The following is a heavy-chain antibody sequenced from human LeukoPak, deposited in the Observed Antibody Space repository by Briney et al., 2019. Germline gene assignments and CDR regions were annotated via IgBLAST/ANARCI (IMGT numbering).Heavy chain of an antibody. J-gene: IGHJ4*02. CDR3: ARHARHFDSLDC. CDR2: IYATGST. V-gene: IGHV4-61*02. CDR1: GGSISSGSYY. D-gene: IGHD3-9*01. Sequence: SQTLSLTCTVSGGSISSGSYYWSWIRQPAGKGLEWIGRIYATGSTNYNPSLKSRVTISVDTSKNQFSLKLSSVTAADTAVYYCARHARHFDSLDCWGQGTLVTVSS.